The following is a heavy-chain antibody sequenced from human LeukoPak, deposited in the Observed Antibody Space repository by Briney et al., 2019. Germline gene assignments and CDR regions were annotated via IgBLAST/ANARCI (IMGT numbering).Heavy chain of an antibody. CDR2: ISGSGGST. CDR1: GFTFGSYA. J-gene: IGHJ4*02. CDR3: AKDLSPYYYDSSGYYQGFDY. V-gene: IGHV3-23*01. D-gene: IGHD3-22*01. Sequence: GGSLRLSCAASGFTFGSYAMSWVRQAPGKGLEWVPAISGSGGSTYYADSVKGRFTISRDNSKNTLYLQMNSLRAEDTAVYYCAKDLSPYYYDSSGYYQGFDYWGQGTLVTVSS.